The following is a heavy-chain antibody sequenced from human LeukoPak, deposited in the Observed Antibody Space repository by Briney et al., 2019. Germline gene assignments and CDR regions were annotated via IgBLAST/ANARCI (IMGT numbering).Heavy chain of an antibody. D-gene: IGHD2-8*01. CDR3: ARDHNGVFDY. Sequence: PSETLSLTFTVSGGSISSYYWSWIRQPPGKGLEWIGYIYYSGSTNYNPSLKSRVTISVDTSKNQFSLKLSSVTAADTAVYYCARDHNGVFDYWGQGTLVTVSS. V-gene: IGHV4-59*01. CDR1: GGSISSYY. CDR2: IYYSGST. J-gene: IGHJ4*02.